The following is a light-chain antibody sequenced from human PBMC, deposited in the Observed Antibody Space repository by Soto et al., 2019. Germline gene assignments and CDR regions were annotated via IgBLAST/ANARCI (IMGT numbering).Light chain of an antibody. CDR3: QQYNSYSIT. CDR2: KAS. V-gene: IGKV1-5*03. J-gene: IGKJ5*01. Sequence: DIQMTQSPSTLSASVGDRVTITCRASQSISSWLAWYQQKPGKAPKLLIYKASSVESGVPSRFSGSGSGTEFTLTISTLQPDDFATYYCQQYNSYSITFGQGTRLEIK. CDR1: QSISSW.